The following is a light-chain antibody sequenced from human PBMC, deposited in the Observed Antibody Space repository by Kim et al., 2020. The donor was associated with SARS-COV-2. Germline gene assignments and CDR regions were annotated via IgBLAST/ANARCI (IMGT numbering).Light chain of an antibody. V-gene: IGLV3-1*01. CDR2: QDS. CDR1: KLGDKY. Sequence: VSPGQTASITCSGDKLGDKYACWYQQKPGQSPVLVIYQDSKRTSGIPERFSGSNSGNTATLTISGTQAMDEADYYCQAWDSSTVVFGGGTQLTVL. J-gene: IGLJ2*01. CDR3: QAWDSSTVV.